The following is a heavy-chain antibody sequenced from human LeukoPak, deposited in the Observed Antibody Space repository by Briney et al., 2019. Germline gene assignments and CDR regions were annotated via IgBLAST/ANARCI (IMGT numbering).Heavy chain of an antibody. CDR1: GFTFTNYA. CDR3: ASGGGHRNLDY. V-gene: IGHV3-23*01. CDR2: INDRGDTK. D-gene: IGHD3-16*01. Sequence: GGSLRLSCSASGFTFTNYAMSWVRQAPGKGLEWVSAINDRGDTKYYADSVKGRFTISRDNSKNTVYLQLNSLRAEDTALYYCASGGGHRNLDYWGQGTLVTVSS. J-gene: IGHJ4*02.